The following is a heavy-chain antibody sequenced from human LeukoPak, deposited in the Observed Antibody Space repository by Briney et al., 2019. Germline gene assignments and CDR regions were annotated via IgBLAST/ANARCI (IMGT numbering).Heavy chain of an antibody. J-gene: IGHJ4*02. CDR1: GGSISSYY. D-gene: IGHD3-9*01. V-gene: IGHV4-59*01. CDR2: IYYSGST. Sequence: PSETLSLTCTVSGGSISSYYWSWIRQPPGKGLEWSGYIYYSGSTNYNPSLKSRVTISVDTSKNQFSLKLSSVTSADTAVYYCARSFTRYDIWTGYYSVGYFDYWGQGTLVTVSS. CDR3: ARSFTRYDIWTGYYSVGYFDY.